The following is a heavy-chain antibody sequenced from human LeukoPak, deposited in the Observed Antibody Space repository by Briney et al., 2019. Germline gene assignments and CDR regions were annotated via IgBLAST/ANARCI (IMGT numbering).Heavy chain of an antibody. CDR2: IYYSGST. Sequence: PSETLSLTCTVSGGPISSSSYYWGWIRQPPGKGLEWIGSIYYSGSTYYNPSLKSRVTISVDTSKNQFSLKLSSVTAADTAVYYCAKDKTYYYGSGSYGSDYFDYWGQGTLVTVSS. J-gene: IGHJ4*02. D-gene: IGHD3-10*01. V-gene: IGHV4-39*02. CDR1: GGPISSSSYY. CDR3: AKDKTYYYGSGSYGSDYFDY.